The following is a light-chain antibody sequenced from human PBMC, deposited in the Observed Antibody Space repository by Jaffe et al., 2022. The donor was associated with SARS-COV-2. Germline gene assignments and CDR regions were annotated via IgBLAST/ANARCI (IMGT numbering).Light chain of an antibody. CDR3: CSYAGSF. CDR2: DVS. CDR1: SSDVGGYNY. V-gene: IGLV2-11*01. J-gene: IGLJ1*01. Sequence: QSALTQPRSVSGSPGQSVTISCTGTSSDVGGYNYVSWYQQHPGKAPKLMIYDVSKRPSGVPDRFSGSKSGNTASLTISGLQAEDEADYYCCSYAGSFFGTGTKVTVL.